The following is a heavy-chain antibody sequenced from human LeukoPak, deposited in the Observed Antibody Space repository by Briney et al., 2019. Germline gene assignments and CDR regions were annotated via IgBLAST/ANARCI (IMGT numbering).Heavy chain of an antibody. Sequence: GGSLRLSCAASGNYWMHWVRQVPGKGLVWVSHINSDGSWTSYADSVKGRFTISRDNSKNTLYLQMNSLRAEDTAVYYCAKFTDRHPVVHSDYWGQGTLVTVSS. D-gene: IGHD2-15*01. CDR3: AKFTDRHPVVHSDY. CDR2: INSDGSWT. V-gene: IGHV3-74*01. CDR1: GNYW. J-gene: IGHJ4*02.